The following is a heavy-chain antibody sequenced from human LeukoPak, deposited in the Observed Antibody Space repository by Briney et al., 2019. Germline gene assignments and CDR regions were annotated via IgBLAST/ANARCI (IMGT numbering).Heavy chain of an antibody. D-gene: IGHD3-3*01. J-gene: IGHJ6*03. V-gene: IGHV3-7*01. CDR1: GFTFSSYW. Sequence: GGSLRLSCAASGFTFSSYWMSWVRQAPGKGLEWVANIKQDGSEKYYVDSVKGRFTISRDNAKNSLYLQMNSLRAEDTAVYYCARDYQYYDFWSGYYDYYFYMDVWGKGTTVTVSS. CDR2: IKQDGSEK. CDR3: ARDYQYYDFWSGYYDYYFYMDV.